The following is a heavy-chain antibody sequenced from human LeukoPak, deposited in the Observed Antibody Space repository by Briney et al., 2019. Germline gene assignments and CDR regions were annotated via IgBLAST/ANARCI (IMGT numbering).Heavy chain of an antibody. J-gene: IGHJ2*01. V-gene: IGHV3-48*03. CDR3: AKDQSTVTNWYFDL. Sequence: PGGSLRLSCAASGFTFSIYEMNWVCQAPGKGLGWVSYISSSGSTIYYADSVKGRFTISRDNAKNSLYLQMNSLRAEDTAVYYCAKDQSTVTNWYFDLWGRGTLVTVSS. CDR1: GFTFSIYE. CDR2: ISSSGSTI. D-gene: IGHD4-11*01.